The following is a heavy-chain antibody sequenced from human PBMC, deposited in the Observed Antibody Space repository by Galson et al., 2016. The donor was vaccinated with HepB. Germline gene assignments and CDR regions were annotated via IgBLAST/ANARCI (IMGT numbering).Heavy chain of an antibody. CDR3: VRGFCAKATCYKVDY. D-gene: IGHD4/OR15-4a*01. CDR1: GGTFSSYS. V-gene: IGHV1-69*13. J-gene: IGHJ4*02. CDR2: IIPIFGTT. Sequence: SVKVSCKASGGTFSSYSINWVRQAPGQGLDWMGSIIPIFGTTNYAQKFQGRVTITANESTSTAYMELTSLRPEDTAIYYCVRGFCAKATCYKVDYWGQGTLVSVSS.